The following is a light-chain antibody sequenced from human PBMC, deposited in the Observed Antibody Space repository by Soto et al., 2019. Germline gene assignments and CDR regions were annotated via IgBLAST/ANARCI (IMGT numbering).Light chain of an antibody. J-gene: IGLJ1*01. CDR2: DVT. CDR3: NSYTSSSTYV. V-gene: IGLV2-14*03. CDR1: SSDVGGFNY. Sequence: VLSPPGSVCGSPSVAATISCNETSSDVGGFNYVSWYQQHPGKAPKLMIYDVTNRPSGVSYRFSGSKSGNTASLTISGLQAEDEADYYCNSYTSSSTYVFGTGTKVTVL.